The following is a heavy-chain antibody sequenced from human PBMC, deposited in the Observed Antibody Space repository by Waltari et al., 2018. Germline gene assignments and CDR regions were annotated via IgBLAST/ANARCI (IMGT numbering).Heavy chain of an antibody. J-gene: IGHJ6*02. CDR3: AFEYSSLPGGYGMDV. CDR2: IYTRWST. Sequence: QVQLQESGPGLVKPSQTLSLTCTVSGGSISSGSYYWSWIRQPAGKGLEWIGRIYTRWSTNYNPSLNSRVTISVETSKNQFSLKLSSVTAADTAVYYCAFEYSSLPGGYGMDVWGQGTTVTVSS. V-gene: IGHV4-61*02. CDR1: GGSISSGSYY. D-gene: IGHD6-6*01.